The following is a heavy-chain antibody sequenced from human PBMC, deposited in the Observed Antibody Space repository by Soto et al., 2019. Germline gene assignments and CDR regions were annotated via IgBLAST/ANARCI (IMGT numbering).Heavy chain of an antibody. CDR3: AHIVVAGLGYYFDY. J-gene: IGHJ4*02. CDR1: GFSLSSTRMA. CDR2: IYWDDDK. V-gene: IGHV2-5*02. D-gene: IGHD6-19*01. Sequence: QITLKESGPTLVKPTQTLTLTCTFSGFSLSSTRMAVGWIRQPPGKALEWLALIYWDDDKRYSPFLKSRLTITKDTSKTQVVLIMSNMAPVDTARYYGAHIVVAGLGYYFDYWGQGTLVTVSS.